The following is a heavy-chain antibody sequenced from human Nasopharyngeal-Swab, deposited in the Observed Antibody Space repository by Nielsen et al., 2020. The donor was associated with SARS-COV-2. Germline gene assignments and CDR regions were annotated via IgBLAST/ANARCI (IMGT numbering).Heavy chain of an antibody. Sequence: ASVKVSCKASGYTFTGYYMHWVRQAPGQGLEWMGRINPNSGGTNYAQKFQGRVTMTRDTSISTAYMELSRLRSDDTAMYYCARERIAAAGTGFDYWGQGTLVTVSS. V-gene: IGHV1-2*06. CDR1: GYTFTGYY. CDR2: INPNSGGT. D-gene: IGHD6-13*01. J-gene: IGHJ4*02. CDR3: ARERIAAAGTGFDY.